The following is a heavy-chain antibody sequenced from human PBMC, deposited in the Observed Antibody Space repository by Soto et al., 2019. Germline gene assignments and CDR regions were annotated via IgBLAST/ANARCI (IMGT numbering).Heavy chain of an antibody. CDR2: INPSGGST. J-gene: IGHJ3*02. CDR1: GYTFTSYY. D-gene: IGHD3-22*01. V-gene: IGHV1-46*01. CDR3: ARGEGYDSSGNDAFDI. Sequence: GASVKVSCKASGYTFTSYYMHWVRQAPGQGLEWMGIINPSGGSTSYARKFQGRVTMTRDTSTSTVYMELSSLRSEDTAVYYCARGEGYDSSGNDAFDIWGQGTMVTVSS.